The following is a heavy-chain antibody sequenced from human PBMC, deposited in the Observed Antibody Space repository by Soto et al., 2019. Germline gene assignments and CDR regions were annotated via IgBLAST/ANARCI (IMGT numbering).Heavy chain of an antibody. CDR2: IYYSGST. D-gene: IGHD6-13*01. J-gene: IGHJ4*02. V-gene: IGHV4-31*03. Sequence: LSLTCTVSGGSISSGGYYWSWICQHPGKGLEWIGYIYYSGSTYYNPSLKSRVTISVDTSKNQFSLKLSSVTAADTAVYYCARGNGASGTVATAYCFDYWGQGTLVTVSS. CDR3: ARGNGASGTVATAYCFDY. CDR1: GGSISSGGYY.